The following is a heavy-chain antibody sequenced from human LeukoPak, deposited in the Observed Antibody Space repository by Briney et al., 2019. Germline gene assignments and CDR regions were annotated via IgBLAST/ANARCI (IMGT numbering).Heavy chain of an antibody. CDR1: KFAFSSYA. CDR3: GKNRYSGSLSPFDI. CDR2: ISGGGGNT. D-gene: IGHD1-26*01. Sequence: GGSLRLSCAASKFAFSSYAMSWVRQAPGKGLEWVSAISGGGGNTYYADSVKGRFTVSRDNSKNTLYLQMNSLRAEDTAVYYCGKNRYSGSLSPFDIWGQGTMVTVSS. J-gene: IGHJ3*02. V-gene: IGHV3-23*01.